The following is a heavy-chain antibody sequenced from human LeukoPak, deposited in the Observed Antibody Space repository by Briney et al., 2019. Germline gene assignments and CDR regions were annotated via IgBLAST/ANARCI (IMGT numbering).Heavy chain of an antibody. V-gene: IGHV4-59*12. CDR2: IYYSGST. CDR1: GGSISSYY. Sequence: SETLSLTCTVSGGSISSYYWSWIRQPAGKGLEWIGYIYYSGSTNYNPSLKSRVTISVDTSKNQFSLKLSSVTAADTAVYYCAREKTGANDLDAFDIWGQGTMVTVSS. J-gene: IGHJ3*02. D-gene: IGHD1-1*01. CDR3: AREKTGANDLDAFDI.